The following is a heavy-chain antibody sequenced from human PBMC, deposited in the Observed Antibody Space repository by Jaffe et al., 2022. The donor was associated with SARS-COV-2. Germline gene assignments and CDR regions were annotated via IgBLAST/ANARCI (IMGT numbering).Heavy chain of an antibody. CDR1: GDSISSGTFY. Sequence: QLQLQESDPGLVKPSETLSLTCTVSGDSISSGTFYWGWIRQPPGKGLEWIGDIFYSGSTYYNPSLRSRVTISVDTSKNQFSLKLNSVTATDTAVYYCARRSVFPRPFDYWGQGTLVTVSS. CDR2: IFYSGST. J-gene: IGHJ4*02. V-gene: IGHV4-39*01. D-gene: IGHD2-15*01. CDR3: ARRSVFPRPFDY.